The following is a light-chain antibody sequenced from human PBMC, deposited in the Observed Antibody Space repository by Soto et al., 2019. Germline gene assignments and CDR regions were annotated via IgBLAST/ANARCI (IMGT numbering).Light chain of an antibody. V-gene: IGKV1-39*01. Sequence: SQRPQSPTSLSAAVGDRVTITCRASQSIGSYLNWYQQKPGKAPNLLIHGGSILQSGVPPRFSGGGGGTDFTLTISSLQPEDFASYYCQQMYTIPLTSCGRANV. J-gene: IGKJ4*01. CDR3: QQMYTIPLT. CDR1: QSIGSY. CDR2: GGS.